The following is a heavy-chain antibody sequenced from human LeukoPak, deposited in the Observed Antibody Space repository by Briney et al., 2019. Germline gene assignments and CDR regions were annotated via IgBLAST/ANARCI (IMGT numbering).Heavy chain of an antibody. V-gene: IGHV1-46*01. D-gene: IGHD3-22*01. CDR2: INPSGGST. CDR1: GYTFTSYF. J-gene: IGHJ1*01. CDR3: ARAHYYDSSDYGGIEH. Sequence: ASVNVSCKASGYTFTSYFMHWVRQAPGQGLEWVGIINPSGGSTNYAQKFQGRVTMTRDTSTSTVYMELSSLRSEDTAVYYCARAHYYDSSDYGGIEHWGQGTLVTVSS.